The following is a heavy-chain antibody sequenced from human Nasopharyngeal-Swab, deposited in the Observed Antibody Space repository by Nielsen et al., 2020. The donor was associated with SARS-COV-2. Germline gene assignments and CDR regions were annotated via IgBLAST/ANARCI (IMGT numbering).Heavy chain of an antibody. Sequence: GGSLQISCAASGFPFSSYSMNLVRQAPGKGLEWVSSISSSSSYIYYADSVKGRFTITRDNAKNSLYLQMNSLRAEDTAVYYCARGGNSVYWGQGTLVTVSS. J-gene: IGHJ4*02. D-gene: IGHD4-23*01. CDR2: ISSSSSYI. CDR3: ARGGNSVY. CDR1: GFPFSSYS. V-gene: IGHV3-21*01.